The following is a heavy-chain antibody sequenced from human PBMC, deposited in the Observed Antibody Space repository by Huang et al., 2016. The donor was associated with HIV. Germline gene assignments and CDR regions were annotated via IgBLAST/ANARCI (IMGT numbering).Heavy chain of an antibody. Sequence: QITLKESGPTLVKPTQTLTLTCTFSGFSLTSSGVAVGWIRQPPGTALEWLALIYWDNEERVSPALKTRLTITKDTPKNEVVLTMTNMDPVDTATYYCVHRLRYGKWYVDYWGQGVLVTVSS. V-gene: IGHV2-5*02. J-gene: IGHJ4*02. CDR1: GFSLTSSGVA. CDR2: IYWDNEE. D-gene: IGHD6-13*01. CDR3: VHRLRYGKWYVDY.